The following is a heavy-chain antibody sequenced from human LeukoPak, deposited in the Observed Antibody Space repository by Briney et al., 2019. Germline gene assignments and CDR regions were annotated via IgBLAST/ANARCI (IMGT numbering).Heavy chain of an antibody. D-gene: IGHD5-12*01. CDR1: GGSISSYY. CDR3: ASLPRYDNGSA. V-gene: IGHV4-4*09. CDR2: IYTSGST. Sequence: SEPLSLTCTVSGGSISSYYWSWVRQPPGKGLEWIGYIYTSGSTNYNPSLKSRLTISVDTSKNQFSLKLNSVTAADTAVYYCASLPRYDNGSAWGQGTLVTVSS. J-gene: IGHJ5*02.